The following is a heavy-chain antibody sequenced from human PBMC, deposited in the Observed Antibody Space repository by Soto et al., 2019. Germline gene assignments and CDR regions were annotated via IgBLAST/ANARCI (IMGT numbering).Heavy chain of an antibody. Sequence: QVQLQESGPGLMKPLQTLSLTCTVSGGSISRGGYFWSWIRQHPGGGLEGIGYIYYTGSTYYNPSLRSRVTISKHTSKTQFSLRLKSVTAADTAMYYCASYNGYNSGNWFDPWGQGTLVTVSS. CDR1: GGSISRGGYF. CDR3: ASYNGYNSGNWFDP. J-gene: IGHJ5*02. V-gene: IGHV4-31*03. CDR2: IYYTGST. D-gene: IGHD6-25*01.